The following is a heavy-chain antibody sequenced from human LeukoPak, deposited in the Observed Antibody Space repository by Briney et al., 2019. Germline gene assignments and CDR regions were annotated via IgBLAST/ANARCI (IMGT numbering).Heavy chain of an antibody. CDR3: VRTNRLLTPSRDGGYNDY. J-gene: IGHJ4*02. V-gene: IGHV1-69*13. CDR2: IIPIFGTA. Sequence: GASAKVSCKASGGTFSSYAISWVRQAPGQGLEWMGGIIPIFGTANYAQKFQGRVTITADESTSTAYMELSSLRSEDTAVYYCVRTNRLLTPSRDGGYNDYWGQGTLVTVSS. CDR1: GGTFSSYA. D-gene: IGHD5-24*01.